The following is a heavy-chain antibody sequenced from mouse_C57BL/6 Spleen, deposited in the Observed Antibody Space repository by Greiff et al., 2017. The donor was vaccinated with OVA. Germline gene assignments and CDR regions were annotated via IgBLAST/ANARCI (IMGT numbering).Heavy chain of an antibody. Sequence: EVQLQQSGPGLVKPSQSLSLTCSVTGYSITSGYYWNWIRQFPGNKLEWMGYINYDGSNNYNPSLKNRISITRDTSKNHFFLKLNSVTTEDTATYCCARVNSYYYAMDCWGQGTTVTVSS. CDR3: ARVNSYYYAMDC. V-gene: IGHV3-6*01. CDR2: INYDGSN. CDR1: GYSITSGYY. J-gene: IGHJ4*01.